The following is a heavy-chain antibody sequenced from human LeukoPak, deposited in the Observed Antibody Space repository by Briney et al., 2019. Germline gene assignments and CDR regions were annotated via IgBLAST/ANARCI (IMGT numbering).Heavy chain of an antibody. CDR3: AKDVGKWESLHFFDY. Sequence: GGSLRLSCLTSGFTLSTNAMSWVRQAPGKGLEWISGISGSGASTYYADSVKGRFTISRDDSRNTLYLQMNSLRGDDAAVYYCAKDVGKWESLHFFDYWGQGTLVTVSS. CDR1: GFTLSTNA. J-gene: IGHJ4*02. D-gene: IGHD1-26*01. V-gene: IGHV3-23*01. CDR2: ISGSGAST.